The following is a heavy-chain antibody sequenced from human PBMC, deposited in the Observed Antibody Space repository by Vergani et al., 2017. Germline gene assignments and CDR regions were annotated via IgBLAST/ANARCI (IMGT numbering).Heavy chain of an antibody. V-gene: IGHV1-18*01. CDR2: ISAYNGNT. Sequence: QVQVVQSGAEVKKPGASVKVSCKASDYTFTSYGINWVRQAPGQGLEWMGWISAYNGNTNYAQKFQGRVTMTTDTSKSTAYMELRSLRSDDTAVYYCARVEEDGDYGLALDIWGQGTMVTVSS. CDR1: DYTFTSYG. J-gene: IGHJ3*02. D-gene: IGHD4-17*01. CDR3: ARVEEDGDYGLALDI.